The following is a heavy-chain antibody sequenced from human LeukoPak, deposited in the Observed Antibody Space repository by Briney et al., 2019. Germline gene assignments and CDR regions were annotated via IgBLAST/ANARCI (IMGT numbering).Heavy chain of an antibody. CDR3: ARAGVEMATTLMDV. CDR2: IIPIFGTA. V-gene: IGHV1-69*05. CDR1: GGTFSSYA. D-gene: IGHD5-24*01. Sequence: SVNDSCKASGGTFSSYAISWVRQPPGQGLEWMGGIIPIFGTANYAQKVQGGVTITTDESTSTAYMELSRLRSEDTVVYYCARAGVEMATTLMDVWSKGTTVTVSS. J-gene: IGHJ6*04.